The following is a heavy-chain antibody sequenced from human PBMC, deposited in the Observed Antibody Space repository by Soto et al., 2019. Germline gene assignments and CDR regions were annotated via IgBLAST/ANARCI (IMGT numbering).Heavy chain of an antibody. V-gene: IGHV1-46*01. Sequence: QVQLVQSGAEVKKPGASVKVSCKAYGYTFTSYYMHWVRQAPGQGLEWMGIINPSGGSTSYAQKFQGRVTMTRDTSTSTVYMELSSLRSEDTAVYYCARTTGRHGLSDYWGQGTLVTVSS. CDR2: INPSGGST. J-gene: IGHJ4*02. CDR1: GYTFTSYY. D-gene: IGHD1-1*01. CDR3: ARTTGRHGLSDY.